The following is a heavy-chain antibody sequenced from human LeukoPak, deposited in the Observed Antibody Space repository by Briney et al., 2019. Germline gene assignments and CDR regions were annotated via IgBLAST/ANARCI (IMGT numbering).Heavy chain of an antibody. CDR2: IYYSGST. J-gene: IGHJ4*02. Sequence: SETLSLTCTVSGGSISNSNYYWGWIRQPPGKGLEWIGSIYYSGSTYYNPSLESRVTISVDTSKNQFSLKLSSVTAADTAVYYCARGYGDYGGFDYWGQGTLVTVSS. V-gene: IGHV4-39*07. CDR1: GGSISNSNYY. D-gene: IGHD4-17*01. CDR3: ARGYGDYGGFDY.